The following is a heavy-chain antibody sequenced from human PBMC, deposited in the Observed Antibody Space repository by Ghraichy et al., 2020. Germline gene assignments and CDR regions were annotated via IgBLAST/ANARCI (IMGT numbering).Heavy chain of an antibody. J-gene: IGHJ5*02. CDR2: IFWDDDT. D-gene: IGHD3/OR15-3a*01. V-gene: IGHV2-5*02. CDR3: VYRHGPIMLFHKTGNWFDP. CDR1: GFSFGISGVG. Sequence: SGPTLVKPTQTLTLTCTFSGFSFGISGVGVGWIRQPPGKALEWLALIFWDDDTQYNPSLKNRLSITKDTSKNQVVLTVTNVDPVDTATYYCVYRHGPIMLFHKTGNWFDPWGPGTLVIVSS.